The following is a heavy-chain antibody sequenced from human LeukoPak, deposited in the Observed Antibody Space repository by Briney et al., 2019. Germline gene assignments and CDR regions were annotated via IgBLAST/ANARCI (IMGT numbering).Heavy chain of an antibody. J-gene: IGHJ5*02. CDR1: GFTFSSYA. CDR3: ARDSPTVEYNWFDP. D-gene: IGHD4-23*01. V-gene: IGHV3-30*04. CDR2: ISYDGSNK. Sequence: GGSLRLSCAASGFTFSSYAMHWVRQAPGKGLEWVAVISYDGSNKYYADSVKGRLTISRDNSKNTLYLQMNSLRAEDTAVYYCARDSPTVEYNWFDPWGQGTLVTVSS.